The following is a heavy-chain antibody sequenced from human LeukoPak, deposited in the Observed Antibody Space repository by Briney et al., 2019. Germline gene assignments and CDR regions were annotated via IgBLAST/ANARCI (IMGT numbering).Heavy chain of an antibody. CDR1: GFTFSNAW. D-gene: IGHD4-17*01. CDR2: IYYSGST. CDR3: AREHDYGDSGYMDV. Sequence: GSLRLSCAASGFTFSNAWMSWVRQAPGKGLEWVGSIYYSGSTYYNPSLKSRVTISVDTSKNQFSLKLSSVTAADTAVYYCAREHDYGDSGYMDVWGKGTTVTVSS. J-gene: IGHJ6*03. V-gene: IGHV4-4*02.